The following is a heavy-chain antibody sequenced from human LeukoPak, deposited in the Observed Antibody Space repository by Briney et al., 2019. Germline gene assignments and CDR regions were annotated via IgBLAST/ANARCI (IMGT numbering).Heavy chain of an antibody. CDR1: GFTFSTYW. D-gene: IGHD6-13*01. J-gene: IGHJ6*02. CDR3: AREVTSSWPPHSYGMDV. V-gene: IGHV3-7*01. Sequence: GGSLRLSCAASGFTFSTYWMSWVRQAPGKGLEWVANIKEDGSEKYYGDSVKGRFTISRDNAKNSLYLEMNSLRVEDTAVYYCAREVTSSWPPHSYGMDVWGQGTTVTVSS. CDR2: IKEDGSEK.